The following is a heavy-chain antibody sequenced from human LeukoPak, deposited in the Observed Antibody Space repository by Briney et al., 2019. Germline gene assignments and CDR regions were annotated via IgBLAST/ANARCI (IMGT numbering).Heavy chain of an antibody. D-gene: IGHD6-6*01. CDR3: VRDPLAAHLILDF. Sequence: GGPLRLSCAASGFTFSNYWMSWVRQAPGKGLEWVANIKQDGSEKYYVDSVKGRFTISRDNAKNSLYLQMNTLRAEDTAVYYCVRDPLAAHLILDFWGQGTLVTVSS. CDR2: IKQDGSEK. CDR1: GFTFSNYW. V-gene: IGHV3-7*01. J-gene: IGHJ4*02.